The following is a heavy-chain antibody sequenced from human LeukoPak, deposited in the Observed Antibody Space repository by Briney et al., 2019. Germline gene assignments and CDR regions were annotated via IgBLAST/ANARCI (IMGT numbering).Heavy chain of an antibody. J-gene: IGHJ4*02. D-gene: IGHD2-21*02. CDR3: ARDHGSGSDYYSYFDH. V-gene: IGHV4-38-2*02. CDR1: GYSISSGFH. Sequence: PSETLSLTCTVSGYSISSGFHWGWIRPPPGKGLEWIGRISHSGSTYYNPSLKSRVTISADTSKNQFSLKLTSVTAADTAVYYCARDHGSGSDYYSYFDHWGQGTLVTVSS. CDR2: ISHSGST.